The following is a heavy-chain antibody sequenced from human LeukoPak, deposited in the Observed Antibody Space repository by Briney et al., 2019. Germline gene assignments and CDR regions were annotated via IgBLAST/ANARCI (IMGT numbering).Heavy chain of an antibody. CDR3: ARTAIRITMIVVDDY. J-gene: IGHJ4*02. CDR1: GYTFTSYG. Sequence: GASVKVSRKASGYTFTSYGISWVRQAPGQGLEWMGWISAYNGNTNYAQKLQGRATMTTDTSTSTAYMELKSLRSDDTAVYYCARTAIRITMIVVDDYWGQGTLVTVSS. V-gene: IGHV1-18*01. CDR2: ISAYNGNT. D-gene: IGHD3-22*01.